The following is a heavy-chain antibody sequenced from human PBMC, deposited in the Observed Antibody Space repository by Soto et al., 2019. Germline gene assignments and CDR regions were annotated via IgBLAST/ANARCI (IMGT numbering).Heavy chain of an antibody. V-gene: IGHV3-30-3*01. Sequence: QVQLVESGGGVVQPGRSLRLSCAASGFTFSSYAMHWVRQAPGKGLEWVAVISYDGSNKYYADSVKGRFTISRDNSKNTLYLQMNSLRAEDTAVYYCARDTGYSSSWSLDYWGQGTLVTVSS. J-gene: IGHJ4*02. CDR1: GFTFSSYA. CDR3: ARDTGYSSSWSLDY. D-gene: IGHD6-13*01. CDR2: ISYDGSNK.